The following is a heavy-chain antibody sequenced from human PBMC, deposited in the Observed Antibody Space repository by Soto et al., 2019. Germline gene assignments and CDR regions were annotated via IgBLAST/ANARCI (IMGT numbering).Heavy chain of an antibody. Sequence: QVQLVQSGAEVKKPGSSVKVSCKASGGTFSSYAISWVRQAPGQGLEWMGGIIPIFGTANYAQKFQGRVTITADESTSTAYMELSSQRSEDTAVYYCARGDIVVGYWVLLDGMDVWGQGTTVTVSS. CDR2: IIPIFGTA. V-gene: IGHV1-69*01. D-gene: IGHD2-15*01. CDR3: ARGDIVVGYWVLLDGMDV. J-gene: IGHJ6*02. CDR1: GGTFSSYA.